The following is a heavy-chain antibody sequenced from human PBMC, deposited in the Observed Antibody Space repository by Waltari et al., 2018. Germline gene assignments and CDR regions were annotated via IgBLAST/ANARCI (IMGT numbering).Heavy chain of an antibody. CDR1: GGSISSGGYY. J-gene: IGHJ5*02. Sequence: QVQLQESGPGLVKPSQTLSLTCTVSGGSISSGGYYWSWIRQHPGKGLEWIGYIYYIGSTYYNPSLKSRVTISVDTSKNQFSLKLSSVTAADTAVYYCARGPERGYCTNGVCYKGWFDPWGQGTLVTVSS. CDR2: IYYIGST. V-gene: IGHV4-31*03. D-gene: IGHD2-8*01. CDR3: ARGPERGYCTNGVCYKGWFDP.